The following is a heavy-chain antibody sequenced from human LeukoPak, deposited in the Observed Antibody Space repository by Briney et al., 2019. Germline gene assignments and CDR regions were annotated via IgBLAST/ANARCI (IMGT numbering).Heavy chain of an antibody. J-gene: IGHJ6*02. CDR2: INPNSGGT. D-gene: IGHD4-17*01. CDR1: GYTLTAYY. V-gene: IGHV1-2*02. CDR3: ARDKISGGDYTEYYGMDV. Sequence: ASVKVSCKASGYTLTAYYMHWVRQAPGQGLEWMGWINPNSGGTRYSQNFQGRVTVTRDTSISTVYMDLGRLRSDDTAVYYCARDKISGGDYTEYYGMDVWGQGTTVTVSS.